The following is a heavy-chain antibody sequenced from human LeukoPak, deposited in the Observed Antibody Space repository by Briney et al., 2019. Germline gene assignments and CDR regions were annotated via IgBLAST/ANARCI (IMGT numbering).Heavy chain of an antibody. D-gene: IGHD5-12*01. CDR1: GYSFPSYW. CDR3: ARSYSGYDYLDY. CDR2: IDPSDSYT. J-gene: IGHJ4*02. Sequence: GESLRISCKGSGYSFPSYWITWVRQMPGKGLEWMGRIDPSDSYTNYSPSFQGHVTISADKSISTAYLQWSSLNASDTAMYYCARSYSGYDYLDYWGQGTLVTVSS. V-gene: IGHV5-10-1*01.